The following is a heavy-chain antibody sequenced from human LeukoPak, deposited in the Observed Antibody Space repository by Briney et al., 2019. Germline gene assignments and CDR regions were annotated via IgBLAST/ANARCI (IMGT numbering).Heavy chain of an antibody. CDR1: GGTFSSYA. CDR3: ARDRSPPGIRYYYYYMDV. Sequence: ASVNVSCKASGGTFSSYAISWVRQAPGQGLEWMGGIIPIFGTANYAQKFQGRVTITADESTSTAYMELSSLRSEDTAVYYCARDRSPPGIRYYYYYMDVWGKGTTVTVSS. J-gene: IGHJ6*03. CDR2: IIPIFGTA. V-gene: IGHV1-69*01. D-gene: IGHD1-26*01.